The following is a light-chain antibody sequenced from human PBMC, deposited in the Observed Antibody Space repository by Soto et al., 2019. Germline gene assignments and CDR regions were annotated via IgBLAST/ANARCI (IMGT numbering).Light chain of an antibody. CDR3: SSYTSSSTLV. V-gene: IGLV2-14*01. CDR2: EVT. CDR1: SRDIGNYNY. J-gene: IGLJ1*01. Sequence: QSALSQPASVSGSPGQSITISCTGTSRDIGNYNYVSWYQHHPGKAPKLMIYEVTSRPSGVSDRFSGSKSGMTASLTISGLQPEDEADYYCSSYTSSSTLVFGTGTKVTVL.